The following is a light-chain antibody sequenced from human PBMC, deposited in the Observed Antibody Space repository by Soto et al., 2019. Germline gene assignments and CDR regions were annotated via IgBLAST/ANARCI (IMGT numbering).Light chain of an antibody. CDR1: QSLLYSNGYTY. CDR2: LAS. J-gene: IGKJ5*01. Sequence: DLVMTQSPLSLPVTPGEPASISCRSSQSLLYSNGYTYLDWYLQKPGQSPQLLIYLASNRASGVPDRVSGAGSVTYFTLTISRVEAEDVGVYYCLQTLQSPTFGQGTRLEMK. V-gene: IGKV2-28*01. CDR3: LQTLQSPT.